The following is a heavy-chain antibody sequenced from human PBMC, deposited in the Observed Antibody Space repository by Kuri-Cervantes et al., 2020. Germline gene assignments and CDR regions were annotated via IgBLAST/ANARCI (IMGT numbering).Heavy chain of an antibody. CDR2: ISGSGGGT. Sequence: ETLSLTCAASGFTFSSYAMSWVRQAPGKGLEWVSAISGSGGGTYYADSVKGRFTISRDNSKNTLYLQMNSLRAEDTAVYYCARKFLKQWLVREFDYWGQGTLVTVSS. J-gene: IGHJ4*02. D-gene: IGHD6-19*01. CDR3: ARKFLKQWLVREFDY. CDR1: GFTFSSYA. V-gene: IGHV3-23*01.